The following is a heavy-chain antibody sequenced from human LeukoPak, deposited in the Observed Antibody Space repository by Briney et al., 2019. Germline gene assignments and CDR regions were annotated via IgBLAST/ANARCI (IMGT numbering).Heavy chain of an antibody. Sequence: PSETLSLTCAVYGGSFSGYYWSWIRQPPGKGLEWIGEINHSGSTNYNPPLKSRVTISVDTSKNQFSLKLSSVTAADTAVYYCARGSTMIPPTDAFDIWGQGTMVTVSS. CDR3: ARGSTMIPPTDAFDI. CDR1: GGSFSGYY. V-gene: IGHV4-34*01. D-gene: IGHD3-22*01. J-gene: IGHJ3*02. CDR2: INHSGST.